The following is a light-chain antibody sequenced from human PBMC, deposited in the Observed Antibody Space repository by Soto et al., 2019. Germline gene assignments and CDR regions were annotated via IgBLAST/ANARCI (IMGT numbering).Light chain of an antibody. Sequence: EIVLTQSPGTLPLSPGERATLSCRASQSVNSNYLAWYHLKPGQAPSLLIYASSNTAAGIPDRFSGSGSGTDFTLSISRLEPDDFAVFYCQQYGSTPSITFGQGTRLEIK. CDR1: QSVNSNY. CDR2: ASS. J-gene: IGKJ5*01. V-gene: IGKV3-20*01. CDR3: QQYGSTPSIT.